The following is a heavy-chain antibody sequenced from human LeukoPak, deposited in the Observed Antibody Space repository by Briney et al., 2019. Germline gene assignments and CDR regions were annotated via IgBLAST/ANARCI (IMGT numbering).Heavy chain of an antibody. V-gene: IGHV3-48*03. D-gene: IGHD1-14*01. CDR3: TRDGPGDS. CDR2: ISISGDTV. J-gene: IGHJ4*02. CDR1: GFTFTNYE. Sequence: GGSLRLSCAASGFTFTNYEMNWVRQAPGKGLEWVSYISISGDTVYYTDSAKGRFTISRDNAKNSLYLHMNSLRPEDTAIYYCTRDGPGDSWGQGTLVTVSS.